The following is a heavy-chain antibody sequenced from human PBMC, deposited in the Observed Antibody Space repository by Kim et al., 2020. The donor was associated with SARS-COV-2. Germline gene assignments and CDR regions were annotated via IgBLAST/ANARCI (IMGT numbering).Heavy chain of an antibody. Sequence: SETLSLTCGVSGDPIRTYYWSWIRQPSGKGLEWIGDFYSSGSTNYNPSLKSRVTISVDTSKNQLSMNLTSVTAADTATYFCARLIKGYGLDVWGQGTTATVSS. J-gene: IGHJ6*02. V-gene: IGHV4-59*08. CDR1: GDPIRTYY. CDR2: FYSSGST. CDR3: ARLIKGYGLDV.